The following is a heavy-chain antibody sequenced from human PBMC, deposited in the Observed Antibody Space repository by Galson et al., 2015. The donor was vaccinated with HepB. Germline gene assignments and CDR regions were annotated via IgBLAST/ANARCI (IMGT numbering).Heavy chain of an antibody. CDR3: ARVPEGPYGSGSSSYMDV. CDR1: GYTFTSYG. V-gene: IGHV1-18*01. J-gene: IGHJ6*03. CDR2: ISAYNGNT. D-gene: IGHD3-10*01. Sequence: QSGAEVKKPGASVKVSCKASGYTFTSYGISWVRQAPGQGLEWMGWISAYNGNTNYAQKLQGRVTMTTDTSTSTAYMELRSLRSDDTAVYYCARVPEGPYGSGSSSYMDVWGKGTTVIVSS.